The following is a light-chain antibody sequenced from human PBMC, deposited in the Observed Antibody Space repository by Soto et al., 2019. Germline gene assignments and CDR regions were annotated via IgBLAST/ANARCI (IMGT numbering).Light chain of an antibody. Sequence: QSVLTQPASVSGSPGQSIAISCTGTSGDVGGYDYVSWYQQHPDKAPKLMIYEVTKRPSWASNRFSGSKSGNTASLTISGLQPEDEADYYCSSHTSGSTRVFGSGTKVTV. J-gene: IGLJ1*01. CDR3: SSHTSGSTRV. CDR1: SGDVGGYDY. V-gene: IGLV2-14*01. CDR2: EVT.